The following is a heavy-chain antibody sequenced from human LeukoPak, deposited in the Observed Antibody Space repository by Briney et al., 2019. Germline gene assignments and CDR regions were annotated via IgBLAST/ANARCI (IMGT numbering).Heavy chain of an antibody. CDR1: GYTFTGYY. Sequence: ASVKVSCKASGYTFTGYYMHWVRQAPGQGLEWMGWINPNSGGTNYAQKFQGRVTMTRDTSISTAYMELNSLRAEDTAVYYCAGAPNSLSPWGQGTLVTVSS. J-gene: IGHJ5*02. V-gene: IGHV1-2*02. D-gene: IGHD4-23*01. CDR3: AGAPNSLSP. CDR2: INPNSGGT.